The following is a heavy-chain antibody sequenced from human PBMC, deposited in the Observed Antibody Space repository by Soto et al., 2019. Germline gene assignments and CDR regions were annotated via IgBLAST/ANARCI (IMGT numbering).Heavy chain of an antibody. CDR3: AKGQVVAAQH. Sequence: QLQLQESGSGLVKPSQTLSLTCAVSGGSINSGGYSWSWIRQPPGKGLEWIGYIYHSGSTYYNPSLKSRVTISVDRSKNQFSLKLSSVTASATAVYYCAKGQVVAAQHWGQGTLVTVSS. CDR1: GGSINSGGYS. V-gene: IGHV4-30-2*01. CDR2: IYHSGST. D-gene: IGHD2-15*01. J-gene: IGHJ4*02.